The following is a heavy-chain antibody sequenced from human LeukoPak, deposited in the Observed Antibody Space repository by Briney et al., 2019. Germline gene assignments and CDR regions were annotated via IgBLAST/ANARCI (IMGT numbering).Heavy chain of an antibody. CDR1: GYTFTGYY. CDR3: ARDKTFSGTDTAMIYYYYYYMDV. V-gene: IGHV1-2*02. CDR2: INPNSGGT. D-gene: IGHD5-18*01. Sequence: ASVKVSCKASGYTFTGYYMHWVRQAPGQGLEWMGWINPNSGGTNYAQKFQGRVTMTRDTSISTAYMELSRLRSGDTAVYYCARDKTFSGTDTAMIYYYYYYMDVWGKGTTVTVSS. J-gene: IGHJ6*03.